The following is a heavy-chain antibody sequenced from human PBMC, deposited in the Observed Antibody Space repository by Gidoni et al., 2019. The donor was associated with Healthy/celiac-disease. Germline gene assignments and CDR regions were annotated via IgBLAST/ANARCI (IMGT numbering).Heavy chain of an antibody. CDR2: ISYDGSNK. CDR3: AKSYCSSTSCYGEPNPRYYYYGMDV. J-gene: IGHJ6*02. V-gene: IGHV3-30*18. D-gene: IGHD2-2*01. CDR1: GCTFSSYG. Sequence: QVQLVESGGGVVQPGRSLRLSCAASGCTFSSYGMHWVRQAPGKGLEWVAVISYDGSNKYYADSVKGRFTISRDNSKNTLYLQMNSLRAEDTAVYYCAKSYCSSTSCYGEPNPRYYYYGMDVWGQGTTVTVSS.